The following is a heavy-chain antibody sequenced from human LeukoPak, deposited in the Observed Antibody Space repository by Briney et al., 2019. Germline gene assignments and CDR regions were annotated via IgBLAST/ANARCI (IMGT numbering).Heavy chain of an antibody. V-gene: IGHV1-24*01. CDR1: GYTLTELS. CDR2: FDPEDGET. D-gene: IGHD6-19*01. J-gene: IGHJ3*02. CDR3: ARDDGAVAGLRGDAFDI. Sequence: ASVKVSCKVSGYTLTELSMHWVRQAPGKGLEWMGGFDPEDGETIYAQKFQGRVTMTEDTSTDTAYMELSRLRSDDTAVYYCARDDGAVAGLRGDAFDIWGQGTMVTVSS.